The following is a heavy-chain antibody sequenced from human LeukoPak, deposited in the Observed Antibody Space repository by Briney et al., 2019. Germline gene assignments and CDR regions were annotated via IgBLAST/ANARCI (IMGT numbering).Heavy chain of an antibody. Sequence: GGSLGLSCAASGFTFSDYGMHWVRQTPGKGLECVAFIRYDGNDKYFADSVKGRFTVSRDNSKNTLYLQMNNLRAEDTAVYYCAKLGINYYYMDVWGKGTTVTIS. CDR1: GFTFSDYG. J-gene: IGHJ6*03. V-gene: IGHV3-30*02. D-gene: IGHD7-27*01. CDR2: IRYDGNDK. CDR3: AKLGINYYYMDV.